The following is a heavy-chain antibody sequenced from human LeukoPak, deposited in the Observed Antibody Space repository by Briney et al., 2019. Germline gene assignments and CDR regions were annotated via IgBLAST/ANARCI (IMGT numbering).Heavy chain of an antibody. CDR3: ARGTLSSWYAFDI. Sequence: GGSLRLSCSASGFTFSDNYMSWIRQPPGKGLQWVSYISTGSSVYYEESVKGRFTTSRDSANNSLYLQMNSLRAEDTAVYYCARGTLSSWYAFDIWGQGTMVTVSS. CDR1: GFTFSDNY. CDR2: ISTGSSV. D-gene: IGHD6-13*01. J-gene: IGHJ3*02. V-gene: IGHV3-11*01.